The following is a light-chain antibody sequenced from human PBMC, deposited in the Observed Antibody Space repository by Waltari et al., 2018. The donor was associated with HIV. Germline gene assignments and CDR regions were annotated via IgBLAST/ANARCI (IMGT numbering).Light chain of an antibody. V-gene: IGKV3-15*01. CDR1: QSVSKN. CDR3: QQYKIWPPLT. J-gene: IGKJ4*01. CDR2: GAS. Sequence: EIVMMQSPAILSVSPGETATLSCRASQSVSKNLAWYQQKPGQAPRLLIYGASTRATGIPSRFRASGAGTEFTLTISRLQSEDFAVYYCQQYKIWPPLTFGGGTKVDMK.